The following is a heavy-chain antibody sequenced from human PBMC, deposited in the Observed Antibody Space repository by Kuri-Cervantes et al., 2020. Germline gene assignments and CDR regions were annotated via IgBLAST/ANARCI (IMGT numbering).Heavy chain of an antibody. J-gene: IGHJ3*02. CDR3: AKDIMGRYSSGGAFDI. Sequence: GGSLRLSCTVSGGSISSHYWNWIRQAPGKGLEWVSSISSSSSYIYYADSVKGRFTISRDNAKNSLYLQMNSLRAEDTALYYCAKDIMGRYSSGGAFDIWGQGTMVTVSS. V-gene: IGHV3-21*04. CDR2: ISSSSSYI. CDR1: GGSISSHY. D-gene: IGHD6-19*01.